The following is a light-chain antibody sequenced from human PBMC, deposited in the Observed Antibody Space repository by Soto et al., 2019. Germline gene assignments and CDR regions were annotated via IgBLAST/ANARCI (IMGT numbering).Light chain of an antibody. CDR1: RSNIGSNA. CDR3: AAWDDSLNARVV. V-gene: IGLV1-44*01. CDR2: NDN. Sequence: QSVLTQPPSASGTPGQRVTISCSGSRSNIGSNAVSWYQQLPGTAPKLLIYNDNQRPSGVPDRFSASKSGTSASLAISGLQSEDEADYYFAAWDDSLNARVVFGGGTQLTVL. J-gene: IGLJ3*02.